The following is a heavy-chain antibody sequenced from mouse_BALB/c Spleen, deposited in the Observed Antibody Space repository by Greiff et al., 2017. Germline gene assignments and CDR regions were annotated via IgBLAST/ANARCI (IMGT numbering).Heavy chain of an antibody. CDR3: ARRDPIYYDLDY. J-gene: IGHJ2*01. D-gene: IGHD2-4*01. V-gene: IGHV3-8*02. CDR2: ISYSGST. CDR1: GDSITSGY. Sequence: EVKVVESGPSLVKPSQTLSLTCSVTGDSITSGYWNWIRKFPGNKLEYMGYISYSGSTYYNPSLKSRISITRDTSKNQYYLQLNSVTTEDTATYYCARRDPIYYDLDYWGQGTTLTVSS.